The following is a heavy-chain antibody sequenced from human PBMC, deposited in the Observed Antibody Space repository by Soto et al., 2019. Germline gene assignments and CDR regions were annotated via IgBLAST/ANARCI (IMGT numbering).Heavy chain of an antibody. CDR1: GGSISSYY. CDR3: ARHQGYCSGGSCSIDY. Sequence: QVQLQESGPGLVKPSETLSLTCTVSGGSISSYYWSWIRQPPGKGLEWIGYIYYSGSTNYNPSLKSRFTISVDTSKNQFSLKRSSVTAADTAVYYCARHQGYCSGGSCSIDYWGQGTLVTVSS. D-gene: IGHD2-15*01. J-gene: IGHJ4*02. V-gene: IGHV4-59*08. CDR2: IYYSGST.